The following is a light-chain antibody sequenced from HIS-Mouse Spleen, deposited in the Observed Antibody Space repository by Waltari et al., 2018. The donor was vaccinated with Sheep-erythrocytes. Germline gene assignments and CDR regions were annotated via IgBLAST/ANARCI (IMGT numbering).Light chain of an antibody. V-gene: IGKV1-9*01. CDR3: QQLTSYPHT. Sequence: DIQLTQSPSFLSASVGDRVTITCRASQGISSYLAWYQQKPGKAHKLLIYAASTLQSGVPSRFSGSGSGTEFPLTISSLQPEDFATYYCQQLTSYPHTFGQGTKLEIK. J-gene: IGKJ2*01. CDR1: QGISSY. CDR2: AAS.